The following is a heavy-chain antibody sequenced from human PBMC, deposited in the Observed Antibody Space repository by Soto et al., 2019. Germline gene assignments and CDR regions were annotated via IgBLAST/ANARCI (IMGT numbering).Heavy chain of an antibody. Sequence: SETRSLTCTVSGASISVHSYYWTWIRQPPGKGLEWIGSSYYSGTTYFSPSLKSRDTISVDTSKNQFSLRLTSVTAADTAIYYCTRRYTWNDNYFDPWGPGALVTVSS. J-gene: IGHJ5*02. D-gene: IGHD3-9*01. CDR2: SYYSGTT. CDR1: GASISVHSYY. V-gene: IGHV4-39*01. CDR3: TRRYTWNDNYFDP.